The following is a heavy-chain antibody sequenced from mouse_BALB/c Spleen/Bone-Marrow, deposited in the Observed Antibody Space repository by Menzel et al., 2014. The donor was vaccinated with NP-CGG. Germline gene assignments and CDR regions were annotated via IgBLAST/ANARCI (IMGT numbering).Heavy chain of an antibody. CDR3: ASYDYAQGGFAY. V-gene: IGHV3-6*02. Sequence: VQLQQSGPGLVKPSQPLSLTCSVTGYSITSGSYWNWIRQFPGNKLEWMGYISYDGSNNYNPSLKNRISITRDTSKNQFFLKLNSVTTEDTATYYCASYDYAQGGFAYWGQGTLVTVSA. J-gene: IGHJ3*01. CDR1: GYSITSGSY. D-gene: IGHD2-4*01. CDR2: ISYDGSN.